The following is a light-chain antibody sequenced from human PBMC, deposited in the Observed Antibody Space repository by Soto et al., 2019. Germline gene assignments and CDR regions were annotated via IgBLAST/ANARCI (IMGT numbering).Light chain of an antibody. J-gene: IGKJ5*01. CDR2: GAS. CDR1: QSVRSS. V-gene: IGKV3-20*01. Sequence: EIVMTQSPGTLAVSPGERATLFCRASQSVRSSLAWYQQKPGQAPRLLIYGASSRATGIPDRFSGSGAGAYFNLTISRLEPADFGVYYCQQYGSSHTFGQGTRLEIK. CDR3: QQYGSSHT.